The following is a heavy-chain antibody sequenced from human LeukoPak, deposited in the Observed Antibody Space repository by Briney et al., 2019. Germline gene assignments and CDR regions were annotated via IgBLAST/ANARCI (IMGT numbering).Heavy chain of an antibody. Sequence: GGSLRLSCVASGFTFTNYWLTWVRQAPGKGLECVANIKQDGSEKSYVDSVKGRFTISRGNAKNSVYLQMNNLRVEDTAVYYCARDHVGGKYYYMDVWGKGTTVTVSS. J-gene: IGHJ6*03. D-gene: IGHD3-16*01. V-gene: IGHV3-7*01. CDR2: IKQDGSEK. CDR3: ARDHVGGKYYYMDV. CDR1: GFTFTNYW.